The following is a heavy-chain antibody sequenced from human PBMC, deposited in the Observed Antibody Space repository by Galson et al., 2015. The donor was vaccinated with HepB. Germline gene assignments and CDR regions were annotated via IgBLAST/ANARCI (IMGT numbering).Heavy chain of an antibody. J-gene: IGHJ4*02. D-gene: IGHD2-15*01. V-gene: IGHV4-31*03. CDR2: IYHSGSA. Sequence: TLSLTCTVSGGSISSGGYYWNWIRQHPGKCLEWIGYIYHSGSAYYNPTLKSRLFMSVDTSKNQFSLILSSVTAADTAVYYCARGTSGVGGPDDWGQGTLVTVSS. CDR1: GGSISSGGYY. CDR3: ARGTSGVGGPDD.